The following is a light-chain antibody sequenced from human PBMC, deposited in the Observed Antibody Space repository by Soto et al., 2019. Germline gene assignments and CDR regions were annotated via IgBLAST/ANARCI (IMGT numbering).Light chain of an antibody. CDR3: QQYGSLPYT. J-gene: IGKJ2*01. CDR1: QSVSASY. CDR2: GAS. V-gene: IGKV3-20*01. Sequence: EIVLTQSPGTLSLSPGERASLSCRASQSVSASYLAWYQQKPGQAPRLLIYGASTRATGIPDRFSGSGSGTDFTLTISRLEAEDFAVYYCQQYGSLPYTFGQGTNLEIK.